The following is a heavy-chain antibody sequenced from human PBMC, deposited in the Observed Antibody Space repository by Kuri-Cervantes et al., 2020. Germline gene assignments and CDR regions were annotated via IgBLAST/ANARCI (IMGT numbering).Heavy chain of an antibody. D-gene: IGHD6-13*01. J-gene: IGHJ6*02. Sequence: GESLKISCAASGFTFSSYWMSWVRQAPGKGLEWVANIKQDGSEKYCVDSVKGRFTISRDNAKNSLYLQMNSLRAEDTAVYYCARPGYSSSWYEFIYYYGMDVWGQGTTVTVSS. CDR1: GFTFSSYW. CDR3: ARPGYSSSWYEFIYYYGMDV. V-gene: IGHV3-7*01. CDR2: IKQDGSEK.